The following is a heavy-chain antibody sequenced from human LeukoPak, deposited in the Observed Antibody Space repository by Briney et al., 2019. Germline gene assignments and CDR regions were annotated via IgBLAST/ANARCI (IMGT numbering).Heavy chain of an antibody. V-gene: IGHV1-2*02. CDR2: INPNSGGT. J-gene: IGHJ3*02. CDR1: GYTFTGYY. CDR3: ARLMTTVTIGILGAFDI. Sequence: GASVKVSCKASGYTFTGYYMHWVRQAPGQGLEWMGWINPNSGGTNYAQKFQGRVTMTRDTSISTVYLQWSSLKASDTAMYYCARLMTTVTIGILGAFDIWGQGTMVTVSS. D-gene: IGHD4-17*01.